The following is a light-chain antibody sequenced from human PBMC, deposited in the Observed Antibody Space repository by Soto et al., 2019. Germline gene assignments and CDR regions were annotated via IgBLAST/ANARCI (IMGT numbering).Light chain of an antibody. CDR1: QSVSSSD. Sequence: EILLTQSPGTLSLSPGERATLSCRASQSVSSSDVAWYQQKPGQAPMLLIYGASSRATGLPDRFSGSGSGKDFTLTISRLEPEDFAVYYCQQYDRSPRTFGQGTKVEIK. J-gene: IGKJ1*01. CDR2: GAS. CDR3: QQYDRSPRT. V-gene: IGKV3-20*01.